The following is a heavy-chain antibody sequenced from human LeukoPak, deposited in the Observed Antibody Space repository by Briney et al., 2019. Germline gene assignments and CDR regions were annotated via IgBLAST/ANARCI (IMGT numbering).Heavy chain of an antibody. Sequence: GGSLRLSCEASGFTFSAYAMTWVRQAPGQGLEWVSSIGSDNKPHYSESVKGRFAISRDNSKNTLYLQMNSLRAEDTAVYYCARDGSLGYCSGGSCYPVDYWGQGTLVTVSS. CDR2: IGSDNKP. J-gene: IGHJ4*02. CDR3: ARDGSLGYCSGGSCYPVDY. V-gene: IGHV3-23*01. CDR1: GFTFSAYA. D-gene: IGHD2-15*01.